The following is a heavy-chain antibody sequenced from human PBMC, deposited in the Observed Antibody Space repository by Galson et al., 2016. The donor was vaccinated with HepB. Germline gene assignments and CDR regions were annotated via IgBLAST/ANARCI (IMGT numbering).Heavy chain of an antibody. CDR1: GFTFSSYS. J-gene: IGHJ4*02. CDR2: ISYDGKTR. D-gene: IGHD2-21*01. Sequence: SLRLSCAASGFTFSSYSMHWVRQPPGKGLEWLAFISYDGKTRTYADSVKGRFTISRGNPNTTLYLQMNSLRPEDTAVYYCARSPNVVVLAPAYFLDYWGQGTLVTVSS. V-gene: IGHV3-30*04. CDR3: ARSPNVVVLAPAYFLDY.